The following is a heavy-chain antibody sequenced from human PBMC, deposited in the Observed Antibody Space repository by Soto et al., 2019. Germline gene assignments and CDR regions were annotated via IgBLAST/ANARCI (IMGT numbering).Heavy chain of an antibody. D-gene: IGHD4-17*01. CDR2: IYYTGTT. J-gene: IGHJ4*02. CDR3: ARATTTVTTFDS. V-gene: IGHV4-31*03. Sequence: QLPLQEPGPGLVKPFQTLSLTCSVSGGSITSGGYYWSWIRQVPGKGLEWIGNIYYTGTTYYNAALKSRLTISVDTSKSQFSLNLGSVTAADTAVYFCARATTTVTTFDSWGQGTQVTVSS. CDR1: GGSITSGGYY.